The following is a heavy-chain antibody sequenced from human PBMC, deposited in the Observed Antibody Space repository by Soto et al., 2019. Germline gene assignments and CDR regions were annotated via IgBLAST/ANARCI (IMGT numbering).Heavy chain of an antibody. CDR3: ARAVTWGLDV. CDR1: GFTFSLYS. J-gene: IGHJ6*02. D-gene: IGHD3-10*01. CDR2: ISRSSTGI. V-gene: IGHV3-48*02. Sequence: EVQLVESGGGLVQPGGSLRLSCAASGFTFSLYSMSWVRQAPGKGLEWVSYISRSSTGIHYADSVKGRFTISRDDATNSMDLQMNSLRDGDPAVYYCARAVTWGLDVWGQGTTVSISS.